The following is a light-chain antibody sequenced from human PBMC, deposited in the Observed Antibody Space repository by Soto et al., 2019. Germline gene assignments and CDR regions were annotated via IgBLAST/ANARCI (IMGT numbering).Light chain of an antibody. V-gene: IGKV3-20*01. J-gene: IGKJ4*01. CDR2: GAS. CDR3: QRYNNWPLT. Sequence: EIVLTQSPGTLSLSPGDGATLSCRASQSVSSGYLAWYQQKPGQAPRLLIYGASRRATGIPDRFSGSGSGTDFTLSISRLEPEDFAVYYCQRYNNWPLTFGGGTKVESK. CDR1: QSVSSGY.